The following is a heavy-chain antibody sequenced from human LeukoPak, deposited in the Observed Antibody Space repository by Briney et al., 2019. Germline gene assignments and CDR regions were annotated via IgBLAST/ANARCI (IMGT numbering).Heavy chain of an antibody. CDR2: IYPGDSDT. V-gene: IGHV5-51*01. CDR3: ARRQGCSSTSCPPDS. CDR1: GYIFTSYW. J-gene: IGHJ4*02. D-gene: IGHD2-2*01. Sequence: HGESLKISCKGSGYIFTSYWIGWVRQMPGKGLEWMGIIYPGDSDTRYSPPFQGQVTMSADKSINTAYLQWSSLKASDTAMYYCARRQGCSSTSCPPDSWGQGTLVTVSS.